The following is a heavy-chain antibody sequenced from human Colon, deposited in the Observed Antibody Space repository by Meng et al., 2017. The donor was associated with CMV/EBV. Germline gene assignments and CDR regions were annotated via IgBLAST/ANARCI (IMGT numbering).Heavy chain of an antibody. CDR1: GFNFIKYS. J-gene: IGHJ6*02. V-gene: IGHV3-21*01. D-gene: IGHD6-19*01. CDR3: ARCIAVAGNSYYYYGLDV. Sequence: GESLKISCAASGFNFIKYSMDWVRHTPGRGLEWVSSISSSSTYIYYADSVKGRFTISRDDAKNSLFLQMNSLRAEDTAVYYCARCIAVAGNSYYYYGLDVWGQGTTVTVSS. CDR2: ISSSSTYI.